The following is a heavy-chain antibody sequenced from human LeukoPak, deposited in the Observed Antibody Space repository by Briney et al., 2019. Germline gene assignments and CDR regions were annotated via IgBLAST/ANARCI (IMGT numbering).Heavy chain of an antibody. CDR2: INHSGST. Sequence: PSETLSLTCAVYGGSFSGYYWSWIRQPPGKGLEWIGEINHSGSTNYNPSLKSRVTISVDTSKNQFSLKLSSVTAADTAVYYCARTPNLIAAAGTRWYWCDAWRQGTLVTVSS. J-gene: IGHJ5*02. CDR3: ARTPNLIAAAGTRWYWCDA. V-gene: IGHV4-34*01. D-gene: IGHD6-13*01. CDR1: GGSFSGYY.